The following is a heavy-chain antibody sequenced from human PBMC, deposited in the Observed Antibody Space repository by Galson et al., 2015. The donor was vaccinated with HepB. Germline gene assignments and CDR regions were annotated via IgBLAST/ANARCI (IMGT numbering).Heavy chain of an antibody. CDR2: ISSTGKNT. CDR3: ERDNYDNSDYNDDY. Sequence: SLRLSCAASGVTFSSCGMNWVRQAPGKGLEWVSYISSTGKNTYYADSVKGRFTISRDNAKNSLYLQMNNLRAEDTALYYCERDNYDNSDYNDDYWGQGTLVTVSS. D-gene: IGHD3-22*01. J-gene: IGHJ4*02. V-gene: IGHV3-48*01. CDR1: GVTFSSCG.